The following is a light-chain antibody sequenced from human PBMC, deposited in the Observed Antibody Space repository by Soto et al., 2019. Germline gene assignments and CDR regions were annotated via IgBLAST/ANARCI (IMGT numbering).Light chain of an antibody. V-gene: IGKV3-20*01. CDR2: GAS. CDR1: QSVRSN. J-gene: IGKJ4*01. Sequence: ERVMTQSPATLSVSAGERATLSCRASQSVRSNLAWYQQKPGQAPRLLIYGASSRAAGIPDRFSGSGSGTDFTLTITGLEPEHFAVYYCQQYGSSPLTFGGGTKVDIK. CDR3: QQYGSSPLT.